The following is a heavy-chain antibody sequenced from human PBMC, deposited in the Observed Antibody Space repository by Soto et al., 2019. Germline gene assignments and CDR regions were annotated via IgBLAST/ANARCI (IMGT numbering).Heavy chain of an antibody. D-gene: IGHD2-15*01. V-gene: IGHV3-30*18. CDR2: VSYDGGSK. CDR3: AKIYCGGGSCYWSFDL. Sequence: GGSLRLSCAASGFTFSSHGMHWVRQAPGKGLEWVAVVSYDGGSKYYGDSVKGRFTVSRDNSKNTLYLEMNSLRTEDTAMYYCAKIYCGGGSCYWSFDLWGRGTLVTVSS. CDR1: GFTFSSHG. J-gene: IGHJ2*01.